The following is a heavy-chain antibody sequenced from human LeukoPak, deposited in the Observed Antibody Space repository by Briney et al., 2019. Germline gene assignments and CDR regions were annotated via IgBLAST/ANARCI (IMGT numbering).Heavy chain of an antibody. Sequence: SQTLSLTCVISGDSVSSKSAAWNWVRQSPSRGLEWLGRTYYRSKWYTDYAVSVKSRITVNPDTSKNQFSLQLSSVTAADTAVYYCARANWFDPWGQGTLVTVSS. CDR3: ARANWFDP. V-gene: IGHV6-1*01. J-gene: IGHJ5*02. CDR1: GDSVSSKSAA. CDR2: TYYRSKWYT.